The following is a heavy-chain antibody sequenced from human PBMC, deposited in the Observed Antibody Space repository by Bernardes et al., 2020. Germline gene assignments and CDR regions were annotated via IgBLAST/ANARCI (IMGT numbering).Heavy chain of an antibody. Sequence: GGSLRLSRVASGFSFGTFAMSWVRQAPGKGLEWVSGIIENGADTYYADSVKGRFTISRDNSKSMVFLQMSRLRVEDTAVYYCAKDYAIVQRRPMGSTQFDNWGQGILVTVSS. CDR1: GFSFGTFA. V-gene: IGHV3-23*01. CDR2: IIENGADT. J-gene: IGHJ4*02. D-gene: IGHD1-1*01. CDR3: AKDYAIVQRRPMGSTQFDN.